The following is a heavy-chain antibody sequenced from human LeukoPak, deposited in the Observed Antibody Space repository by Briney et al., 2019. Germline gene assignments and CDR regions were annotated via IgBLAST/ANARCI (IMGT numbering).Heavy chain of an antibody. CDR2: IYSGGST. V-gene: IGHV3-66*01. D-gene: IGHD3-10*01. J-gene: IGHJ6*04. CDR1: GFTVSSNY. Sequence: GGSLRLSCAASGFTVSSNYMSWVRQAPGKGLEWVSVIYSGGSTYYADSVKGRFTISRDNSKNTLYLQMNSLRAEDTAVYYCARDRSYGSGKDYYYGMDVWGKGTTVTVSS. CDR3: ARDRSYGSGKDYYYGMDV.